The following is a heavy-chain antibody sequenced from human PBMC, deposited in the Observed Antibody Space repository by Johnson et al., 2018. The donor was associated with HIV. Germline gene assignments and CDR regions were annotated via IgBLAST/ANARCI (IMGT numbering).Heavy chain of an antibody. CDR2: IKQDGSDK. Sequence: VQLVESGGGLVQPGGSLRLSCAASGFTVSSNYMSWVRQAPGKGLEWVANIKQDGSDKYYADSVKGRFTISRDNSKNTLYLQMNSLRAEDTAVYYCATLSLIAAPDPFDIWGQGTMVTVSS. V-gene: IGHV3-7*02. D-gene: IGHD6-6*01. J-gene: IGHJ3*02. CDR1: GFTVSSNY. CDR3: ATLSLIAAPDPFDI.